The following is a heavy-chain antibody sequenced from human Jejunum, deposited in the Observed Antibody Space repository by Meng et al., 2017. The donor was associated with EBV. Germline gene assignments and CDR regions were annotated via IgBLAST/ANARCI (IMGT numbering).Heavy chain of an antibody. CDR2: FFDHTDNT. CDR1: GFDLSNNG. CDR3: VGHGYNSGW. J-gene: IGHJ4*02. D-gene: IGHD6-19*01. Sequence: EVDLLEARGDLVQPGGSLRLSCTVSGFDLSNNGISWVRQVPGRGLEWVSSFFDHTDNTYYADSVKGRFTISRDNSRNTLYLQMSSLSVDDTAVYYCVGHGYNSGWWGQGTLVTVSS. V-gene: IGHV3-23*01.